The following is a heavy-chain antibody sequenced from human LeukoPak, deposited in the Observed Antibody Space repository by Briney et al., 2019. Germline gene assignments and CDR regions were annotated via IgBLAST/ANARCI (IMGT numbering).Heavy chain of an antibody. CDR3: AKDYMYGGYDSTFDY. CDR1: GFTFSSYS. J-gene: IGHJ4*02. Sequence: GGSLRLSCAASGFTFSSYSMHWVRQAPGKGLEWVSAISGSGGSTYYADSVKGRFTISRDNSKNTLYLQMNSLRAEDTAVYYCAKDYMYGGYDSTFDYWGQGTLVTVSS. CDR2: ISGSGGST. V-gene: IGHV3-23*01. D-gene: IGHD5-12*01.